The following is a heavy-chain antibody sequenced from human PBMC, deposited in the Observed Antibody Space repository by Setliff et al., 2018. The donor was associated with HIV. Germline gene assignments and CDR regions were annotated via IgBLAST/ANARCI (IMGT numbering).Heavy chain of an antibody. V-gene: IGHV4-61*02. CDR3: ARRMAAGTFDY. J-gene: IGHJ4*02. CDR1: DDSINSDNYY. Sequence: PSETLSLTCSVSDDSINSDNYYWSWIRQPAGKGLEWIGRVYITGRTHYNPSLKSRVTISVDKSKNQFSLNLRSVTAADTAVYYCARRMAAGTFDYWGQGTLVTVSS. D-gene: IGHD6-13*01. CDR2: VYITGRT.